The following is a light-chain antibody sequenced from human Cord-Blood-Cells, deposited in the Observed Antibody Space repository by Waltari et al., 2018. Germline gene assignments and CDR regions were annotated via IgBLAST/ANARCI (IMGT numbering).Light chain of an antibody. J-gene: IGKJ2*01. CDR2: GAS. Sequence: EIVMTPSPATLSVYPGESAPASCRASQSVSSNLAWYQQKPGQAPRLLIYGASTRATGIPARFSGSGSGTEFTLTISSLQSEDFAVYYCQQYNNWPYTFGQGTKLEIK. CDR1: QSVSSN. V-gene: IGKV3-15*01. CDR3: QQYNNWPYT.